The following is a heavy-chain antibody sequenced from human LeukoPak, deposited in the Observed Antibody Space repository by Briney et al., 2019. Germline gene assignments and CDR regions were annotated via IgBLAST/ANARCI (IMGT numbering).Heavy chain of an antibody. D-gene: IGHD3-10*01. V-gene: IGHV1-18*01. J-gene: IGHJ4*02. Sequence: ASVKVSCKTSGYTFTSYGISWVRQAPGQGLEWMGWINAFNGDTNYAQKLQDRVTMTTDTSTSTVYMELRSLRSDDTGMYYCARDKEVLWFGELNPTLDYWGQGTLVTVSS. CDR3: ARDKEVLWFGELNPTLDY. CDR1: GYTFTSYG. CDR2: INAFNGDT.